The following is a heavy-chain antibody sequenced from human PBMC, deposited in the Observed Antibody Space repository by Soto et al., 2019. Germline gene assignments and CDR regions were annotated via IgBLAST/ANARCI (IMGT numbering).Heavy chain of an antibody. V-gene: IGHV1-46*03. Sequence: QVQLVQSGAEVKKPGASVKVSCKASGYTFTSYYMHWVRQAPGQGLEWMGIINPSGGSTSYAQKFQGRVTMTRDTSTSTVYMELSSLRSEDTAVYYCAREGTPYGDYSDYRYDYWGQGTLVTVSS. CDR2: INPSGGST. D-gene: IGHD4-17*01. J-gene: IGHJ4*02. CDR3: AREGTPYGDYSDYRYDY. CDR1: GYTFTSYY.